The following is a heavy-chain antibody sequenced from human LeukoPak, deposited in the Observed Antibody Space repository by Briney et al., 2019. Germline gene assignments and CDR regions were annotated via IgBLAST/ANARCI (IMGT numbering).Heavy chain of an antibody. D-gene: IGHD6-13*01. CDR2: IYTSGST. CDR3: ARGALISSSWPYWYFDL. CDR1: GDSISSYY. Sequence: SETLSLTCTVSGDSISSYYWSWIRQPAGKGLEWIGRIYTSGSTNYNPSLKSRVTISVDTSKNQFSLKLSSVTAADTAVYYCARGALISSSWPYWYFDLWGRGTLVTVSS. J-gene: IGHJ2*01. V-gene: IGHV4-4*07.